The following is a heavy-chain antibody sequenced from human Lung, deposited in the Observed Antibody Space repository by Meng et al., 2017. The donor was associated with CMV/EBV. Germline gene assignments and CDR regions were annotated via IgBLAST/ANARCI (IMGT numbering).Heavy chain of an antibody. CDR1: GFTFSTYS. V-gene: IGHV3-21*01. CDR2: ITSSSSYT. J-gene: IGHJ6*02. D-gene: IGHD2-2*01. CDR3: ARDDCRGGYCSSTSYYYGMDV. Sequence: SCAASGFTFSTYSMNWVRQAPGKGLEWVSSITSSSSYTYYADSVKGRFTISRDNTKNSLYLQMNSLRAEDTAVYFCARDDCRGGYCSSTSYYYGMDVWXQGTXVTGAS.